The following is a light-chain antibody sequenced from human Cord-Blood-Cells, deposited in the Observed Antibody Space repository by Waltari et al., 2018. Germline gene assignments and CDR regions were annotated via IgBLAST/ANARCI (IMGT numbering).Light chain of an antibody. J-gene: IGLJ3*02. Sequence: QSALTQPPSASGPPGQHVTIPCPGPSRDVGGFNYGSWYQQHPGKAPKLMIYEVSKRPSGVPDRFSGSKSGNTASLTVSGLQAEDEADYYCSSYAGSNNWVFGGGTKLTVL. V-gene: IGLV2-8*01. CDR1: SRDVGGFNY. CDR2: EVS. CDR3: SSYAGSNNWV.